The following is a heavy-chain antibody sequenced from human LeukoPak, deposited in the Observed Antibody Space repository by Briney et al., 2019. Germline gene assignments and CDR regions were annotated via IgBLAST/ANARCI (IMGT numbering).Heavy chain of an antibody. V-gene: IGHV3-53*05. CDR3: ARETYDFWSGRLYYFDY. J-gene: IGHJ4*02. CDR2: IYSGGST. D-gene: IGHD3-3*01. Sequence: GGSLRLSCAASGFTVSSNYMSWVRQAPGKGLEWVSVIYSGGSTYYADSVKGRFTISRDNSKNTLYLQMNSLRAEDTAVYYCARETYDFWSGRLYYFDYWGQGTLVTVSS. CDR1: GFTVSSNY.